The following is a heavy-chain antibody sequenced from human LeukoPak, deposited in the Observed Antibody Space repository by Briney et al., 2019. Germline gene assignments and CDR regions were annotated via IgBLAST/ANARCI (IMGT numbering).Heavy chain of an antibody. D-gene: IGHD3-9*01. J-gene: IGHJ3*02. CDR1: GYTFTGYY. CDR3: ARVLRYFDWADAFDI. CDR2: IIPIFGPG. V-gene: IGHV1-69*13. Sequence: SVKVSSKASGYTFTGYYMHRVRQAPGPALAWIGPIIPIFGPGIYAQKFQGRVTITGAESTSTAYMELSSLRSEDTAVYYCARVLRYFDWADAFDIWGQGTMVTVSS.